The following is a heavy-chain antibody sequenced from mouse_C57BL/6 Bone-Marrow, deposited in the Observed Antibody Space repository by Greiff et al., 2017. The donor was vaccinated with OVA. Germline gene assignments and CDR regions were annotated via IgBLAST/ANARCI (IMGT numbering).Heavy chain of an antibody. CDR3: ARWDYYGRSPAWFAY. CDR1: GYTFTSYW. D-gene: IGHD1-1*01. CDR2: IDPSDSYT. V-gene: IGHV1-69*01. J-gene: IGHJ3*01. Sequence: QVQLQQPGAELVMPGASVKLSCKASGYTFTSYWMHWVKQRPGQGLEWIGEIDPSDSYTNYNQKFKGKSTLTVDKSSSTAYMQLSSLTSEDSAVYYCARWDYYGRSPAWFAYWGQGTLVTVSA.